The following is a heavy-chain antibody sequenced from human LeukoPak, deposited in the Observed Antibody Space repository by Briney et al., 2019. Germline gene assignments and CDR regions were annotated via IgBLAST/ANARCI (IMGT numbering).Heavy chain of an antibody. CDR2: IYTSGST. J-gene: IGHJ5*02. Sequence: SETLSLTCTVSGGSISSYYWSWIRQPAGKGLEWIGRIYTSGSTNYNPSLKSRVTMSVDTSKNQFSLKLSSVTAADTAVYYCAREVRRIMVRGVRWFDPWGQGTLVTVSS. V-gene: IGHV4-4*07. CDR1: GGSISSYY. D-gene: IGHD3-10*01. CDR3: AREVRRIMVRGVRWFDP.